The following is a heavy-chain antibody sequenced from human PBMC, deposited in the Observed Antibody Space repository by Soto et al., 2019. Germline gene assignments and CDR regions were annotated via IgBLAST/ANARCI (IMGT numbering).Heavy chain of an antibody. D-gene: IGHD1-1*01. V-gene: IGHV3-7*01. Sequence: ESGGGLVQPGGSLRLSCAASGFTFSSYWMTWVRQAPGKGLEWVANIKVDGSDKYYADSVKGRFTISRDNAKNSLYLQMNSLPAEDTAVCHCARDSFATGSLDPWGQGSLVTVSS. CDR2: IKVDGSDK. CDR3: ARDSFATGSLDP. CDR1: GFTFSSYW. J-gene: IGHJ5*02.